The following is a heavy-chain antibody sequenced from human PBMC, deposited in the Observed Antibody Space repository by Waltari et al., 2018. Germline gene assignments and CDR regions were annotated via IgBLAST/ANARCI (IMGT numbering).Heavy chain of an antibody. CDR3: ATEVVGYGSNWYFDY. J-gene: IGHJ4*02. V-gene: IGHV1-24*01. CDR1: GYTLSELS. CDR2: FDHEDGET. Sequence: QVQLEQSGAEVKKPGASVKVSCKVSGYTLSELSMHWVRQAPGKGLEWMGGFDHEDGETIYAQKLQGRVTVTEDTSTDTAYMELSSLRSEDTAVYYCATEVVGYGSNWYFDYWGQGTLVTVSS. D-gene: IGHD6-13*01.